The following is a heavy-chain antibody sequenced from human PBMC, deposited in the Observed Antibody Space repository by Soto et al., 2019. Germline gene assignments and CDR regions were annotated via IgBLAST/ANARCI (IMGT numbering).Heavy chain of an antibody. J-gene: IGHJ4*02. CDR1: GFTFSSYW. D-gene: IGHD4-17*01. Sequence: EVQLVESGGGLVQPGGSLRLSCAASGFTFSSYWMSWVRQAPGKGLEWVANIKQDGSEKYYVDSVKCRFTISRDNAKNSLYLQMNSLRAEDTAVYYCARMGGDYGDYYFDYWGQGTLVTVSS. CDR2: IKQDGSEK. V-gene: IGHV3-7*01. CDR3: ARMGGDYGDYYFDY.